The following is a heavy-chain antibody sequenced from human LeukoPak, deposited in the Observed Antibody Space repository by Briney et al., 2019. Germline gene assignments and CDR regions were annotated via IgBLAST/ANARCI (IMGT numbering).Heavy chain of an antibody. D-gene: IGHD5-12*01. J-gene: IGHJ6*03. CDR3: ARDHGYSGYDLTTNYYYMDV. CDR1: GGTFSSYA. CDR2: IIPIFGTA. Sequence: GASVKVSCKASGGTFSSYAISWVRQAPGQGLEWMGGIIPIFGTANYAQKFQGRVTITTDESTSTAYMELSSLRSEDTAVYYCARDHGYSGYDLTTNYYYMDVWGKGTTVTVSS. V-gene: IGHV1-69*05.